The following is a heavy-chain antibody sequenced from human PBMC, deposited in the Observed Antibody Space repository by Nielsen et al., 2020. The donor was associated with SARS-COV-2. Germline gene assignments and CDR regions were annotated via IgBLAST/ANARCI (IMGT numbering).Heavy chain of an antibody. V-gene: IGHV3-23*01. CDR1: GFTFNTYA. CDR3: AKDGTRYSSGWALRGGYFDN. Sequence: GRSLRLSCTAFGFTFNTYAMAWVRQAPGKGLEWVSTISAGGRIYFADSVKGRFTISRDNSENTLFLQMNRLSADDTAIYYCAKDGTRYSSGWALRGGYFDNLGQGTLFTVSS. D-gene: IGHD6-19*01. J-gene: IGHJ4*02. CDR2: ISAGGRI.